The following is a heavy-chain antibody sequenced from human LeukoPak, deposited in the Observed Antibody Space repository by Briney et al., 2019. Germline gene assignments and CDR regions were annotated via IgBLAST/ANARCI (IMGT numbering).Heavy chain of an antibody. V-gene: IGHV3-33*06. Sequence: GRSLRLSCAASGFTFSSYGMHWVRQAPGKGLEWVAVIWYDGSNKYYADSVKGRFTISRDNSKNTLYLQMNSLRAEDTAVYYCAEWYGDYGFWFDPWGQGTLVTVSS. CDR2: IWYDGSNK. J-gene: IGHJ5*02. D-gene: IGHD4-17*01. CDR1: GFTFSSYG. CDR3: AEWYGDYGFWFDP.